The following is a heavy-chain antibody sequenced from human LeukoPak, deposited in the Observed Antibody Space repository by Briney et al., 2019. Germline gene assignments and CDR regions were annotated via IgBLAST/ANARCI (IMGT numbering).Heavy chain of an antibody. J-gene: IGHJ4*02. CDR2: IYYSGST. CDR1: GGSISSYL. CDR3: ARHEYASSPDY. V-gene: IGHV4-59*04. Sequence: SETLSLTCTVSGGSISSYLWSWIRQPPGKGLEWIANIYYSGSTYYNPPLQSRVTISVDTSKNQFSLKLRSVTAADTAVYYCARHEYASSPDYWGQGTLVTVSS. D-gene: IGHD2-2*01.